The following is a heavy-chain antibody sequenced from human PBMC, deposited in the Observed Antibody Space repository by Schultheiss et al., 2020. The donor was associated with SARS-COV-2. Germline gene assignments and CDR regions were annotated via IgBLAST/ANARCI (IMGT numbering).Heavy chain of an antibody. CDR3: LRGFNSGNIDQYDY. J-gene: IGHJ4*02. CDR1: GFTFSSYS. V-gene: IGHV3-30*03. Sequence: GGSLRLSCAASGFTFSSYSMNWVRQAPGKGLEWVAVVSDDGNNKYYADSVKGRFTISRDNSKNTLYVQMNSLRAEDTAVYYCLRGFNSGNIDQYDYWGQGALVTVSS. D-gene: IGHD1/OR15-1a*01. CDR2: VSDDGNNK.